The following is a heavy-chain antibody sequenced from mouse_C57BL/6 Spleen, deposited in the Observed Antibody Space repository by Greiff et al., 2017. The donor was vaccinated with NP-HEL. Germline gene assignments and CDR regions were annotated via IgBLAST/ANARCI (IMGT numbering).Heavy chain of an antibody. CDR2: IDPENGDT. V-gene: IGHV14-4*01. D-gene: IGHD1-1*01. J-gene: IGHJ4*01. Sequence: EVQRVESGAELVRPGASVKLSCTASGFNIKDDYMHWVKQRPEQGLEWIGWIDPENGDTEYASKFQGKATITADTSSNTAYLQLSSLTSEDTAVYYCTTGPNYYGSSMDYWGQGTSVTVSS. CDR3: TTGPNYYGSSMDY. CDR1: GFNIKDDY.